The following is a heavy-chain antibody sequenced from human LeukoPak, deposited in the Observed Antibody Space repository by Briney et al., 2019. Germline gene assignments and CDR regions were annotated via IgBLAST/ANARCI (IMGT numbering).Heavy chain of an antibody. CDR2: IKRDGSEK. Sequence: GGSLRLSCAASGFTFSSYWMSWVRQAPGKGLEWVASIKRDGSEKYYVDSVKGRFTISRDNAKNSLYLQMNSLRAEDTAVYHCVREASGGTKGVSGTFDIWGQGTLVTVSS. J-gene: IGHJ3*02. D-gene: IGHD6-13*01. CDR3: VREASGGTKGVSGTFDI. CDR1: GFTFSSYW. V-gene: IGHV3-7*01.